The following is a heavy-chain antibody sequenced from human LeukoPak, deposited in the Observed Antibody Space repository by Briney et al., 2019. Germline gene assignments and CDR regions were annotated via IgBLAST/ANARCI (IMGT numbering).Heavy chain of an antibody. CDR3: TTFTSRLFDY. CDR2: NKSKTESGTT. Sequence: GGAHRLSCAASGHTFSKAWKSWVRQAPGKGVEQVDRNKSKTESGTTDYAAPVKGRFTIARDDSKNTLYLQMNGLKTEDRAVYYCTTFTSRLFDYWGQGTLVTVSS. CDR1: GHTFSKAW. D-gene: IGHD1-1*01. V-gene: IGHV3-15*01. J-gene: IGHJ4*02.